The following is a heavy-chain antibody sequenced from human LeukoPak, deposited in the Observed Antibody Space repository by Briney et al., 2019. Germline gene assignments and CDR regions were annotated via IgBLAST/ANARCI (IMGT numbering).Heavy chain of an antibody. CDR2: IKQDGSEK. CDR3: ARAEWSNWYFDL. J-gene: IGHJ2*01. D-gene: IGHD3-3*01. Sequence: GGSLRLSCAASGFTFSTYWMNWVRQAPGKGLEWVANIKQDGSEKYYVDSVVGRFTLSRDSAKNSLYLQMNSLRAEDTAVYYCARAEWSNWYFDLWGRGTLVTVSS. V-gene: IGHV3-7*03. CDR1: GFTFSTYW.